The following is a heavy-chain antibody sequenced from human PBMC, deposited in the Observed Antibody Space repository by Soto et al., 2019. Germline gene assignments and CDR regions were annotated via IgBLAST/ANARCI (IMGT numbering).Heavy chain of an antibody. Sequence: PGGSLRLSCSASGFTFSSYAMHWVRQAPGKGLEYVSAISSNGGSTYYADSVKGRFTISRDNSKNTLYLQMSSLRAEDTAVYYCVKVDSSGWYSITPYYFDYWGQGTLVTVSS. CDR2: ISSNGGST. CDR3: VKVDSSGWYSITPYYFDY. J-gene: IGHJ4*02. CDR1: GFTFSSYA. D-gene: IGHD6-19*01. V-gene: IGHV3-64D*08.